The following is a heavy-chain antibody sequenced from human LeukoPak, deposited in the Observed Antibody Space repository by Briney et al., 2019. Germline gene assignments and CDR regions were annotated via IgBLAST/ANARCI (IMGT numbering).Heavy chain of an antibody. CDR3: ARDSGSYDY. V-gene: IGHV4-59*08. CDR2: IYNSGST. D-gene: IGHD6-19*01. CDR1: GGSVTSYY. Sequence: KASETLSLTCTVSGGSVTSYYWSWIRQPPGKGLEWIGYIYNSGSTNYNPSLKSRVTMSVDTSKNQFSLELSSVTAADTAVYYCARDSGSYDYWGQGTLVTVSS. J-gene: IGHJ4*02.